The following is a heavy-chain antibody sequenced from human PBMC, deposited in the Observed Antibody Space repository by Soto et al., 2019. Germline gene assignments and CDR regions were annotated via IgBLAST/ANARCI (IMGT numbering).Heavy chain of an antibody. CDR3: ARIVGADRRWFDP. V-gene: IGHV1-18*01. CDR2: ISAYNGNT. CDR1: GGTFSSYA. Sequence: GASVKVSCKASGGTFSSYAISWVRQAPGQGLEWMGWISAYNGNTNYAQKLQGRVTMTTDTSTSTAYMELRSLRSDDTAVYYCARIVGADRRWFDPWGQGTLVTVSS. J-gene: IGHJ5*02. D-gene: IGHD1-26*01.